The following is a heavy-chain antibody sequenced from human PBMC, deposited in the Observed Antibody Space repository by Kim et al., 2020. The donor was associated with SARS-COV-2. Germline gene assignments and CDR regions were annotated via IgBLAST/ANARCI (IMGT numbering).Heavy chain of an antibody. V-gene: IGHV3-15*01. D-gene: IGHD2-8*01. CDR3: TTSLSADV. J-gene: IGHJ6*04. Sequence: EGGTTDYAAPVKGRFTISRDDSKNTLYLQMNSLKIEDTAVYYCTTSLSADVWGKGTTVTVSS. CDR2: EGGTT.